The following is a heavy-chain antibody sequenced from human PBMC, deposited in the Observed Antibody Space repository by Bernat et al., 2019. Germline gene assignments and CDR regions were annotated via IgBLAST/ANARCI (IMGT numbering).Heavy chain of an antibody. CDR3: ARALRFCSSTSCYHYYYYGMDV. CDR2: INAGNGNT. Sequence: QVQLVQSGAEVKKPGASVKVSCKASAYTFTSYAMHWVRQAPGQRLEWMGWINAGNGNTKYSQKFQGRVTITRDTSASTACMELSSLRSEDTAVYYCARALRFCSSTSCYHYYYYGMDVWVQGTTVTVSS. J-gene: IGHJ6*02. D-gene: IGHD2-2*01. CDR1: AYTFTSYA. V-gene: IGHV1-3*01.